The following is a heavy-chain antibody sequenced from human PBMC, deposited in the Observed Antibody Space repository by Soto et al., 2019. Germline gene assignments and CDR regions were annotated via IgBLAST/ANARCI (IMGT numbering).Heavy chain of an antibody. CDR3: ARDGDGYNY. CDR1: GGSVSSGSYY. CDR2: IYSSGST. Sequence: QVQLQESGPGLVKPSETLSLTCTVSGGSVSSGSYYWSWIRQPPGKGLEWIGYIYSSGSTTYNPTLTSRVTISIDTSKTQFTQKLSAVTAADTAVYYCARDGDGYNYRGQGTLVTVSS. J-gene: IGHJ4*02. V-gene: IGHV4-61*01. D-gene: IGHD5-12*01.